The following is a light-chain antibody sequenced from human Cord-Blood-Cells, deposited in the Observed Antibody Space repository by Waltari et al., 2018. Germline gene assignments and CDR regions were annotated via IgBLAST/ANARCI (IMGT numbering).Light chain of an antibody. CDR2: AAS. V-gene: IGKV1-NL1*01. CDR1: QGISNS. Sequence: DIQLTQSPSSLSASAGDRVTITCRASQGISNSLAWYQQKPGKAPKLLLYAASRLESGVPSRFSGSGSGTDYTLTISSLQPEDFATYYCQQYYSTPFTFGPGTKVDIK. J-gene: IGKJ3*01. CDR3: QQYYSTPFT.